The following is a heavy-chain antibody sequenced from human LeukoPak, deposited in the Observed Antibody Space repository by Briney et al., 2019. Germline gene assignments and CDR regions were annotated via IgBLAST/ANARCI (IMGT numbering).Heavy chain of an antibody. CDR3: AKDLSIAARPAAGLWDKKPSSFDYYYYMDV. J-gene: IGHJ6*03. D-gene: IGHD6-6*01. CDR1: GLPFSSYG. CDR2: IRYDGSNK. V-gene: IGHV3-30*02. Sequence: GGSLRLSCAASGLPFSSYGMHWVRQAPGKGLEWVAFIRYDGSNKYYADSVKGRFTISRDNSKNTLYLQMNSLRAEDTAVYYCAKDLSIAARPAAGLWDKKPSSFDYYYYMDVXXXXXXVTXXS.